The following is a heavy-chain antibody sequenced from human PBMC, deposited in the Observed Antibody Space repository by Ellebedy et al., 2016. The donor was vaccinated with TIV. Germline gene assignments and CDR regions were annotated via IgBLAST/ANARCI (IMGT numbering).Heavy chain of an antibody. CDR3: AREGGGFDY. Sequence: PGGSLRLSCSASGFTFSKYSIHWVFQAPGKGLEWVSSISGDGRYTYYADSVQGRFAISRDNAENSVYLQMNRLRSEDTAVFYCAREGGGFDYWGQGTLVTVSS. CDR2: ISGDGRYT. CDR1: GFTFSKYS. J-gene: IGHJ4*02. V-gene: IGHV3-21*01. D-gene: IGHD6-25*01.